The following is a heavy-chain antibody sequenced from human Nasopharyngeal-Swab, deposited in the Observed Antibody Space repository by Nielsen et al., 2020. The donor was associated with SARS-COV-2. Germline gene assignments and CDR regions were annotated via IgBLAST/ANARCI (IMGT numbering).Heavy chain of an antibody. CDR3: AREGSFLGYFDY. J-gene: IGHJ4*02. Sequence: GRHASGQGLEWMGWVSPYNGDTNYAQDFQGRLTMTTDTSTNTAYMELRSLRSDDTAVYYCAREGSFLGYFDYWGQGTLVTVSS. D-gene: IGHD3-3*01. CDR2: VSPYNGDT. V-gene: IGHV1-18*01.